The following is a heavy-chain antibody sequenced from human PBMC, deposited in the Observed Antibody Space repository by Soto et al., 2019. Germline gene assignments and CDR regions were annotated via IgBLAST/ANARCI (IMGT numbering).Heavy chain of an antibody. CDR3: ARGVTAGVDY. Sequence: QVQLVQSGAEVREPGASVKVSCKASGYSFTSLDINWVRQTSGQGLEWMGWMQPSDGRTGYAQKFKGRVTMTRDTSINTAYMELSSLTSDAAAFYYCARGVTAGVDYWGQGTLVTVSS. CDR1: GYSFTSLD. CDR2: MQPSDGRT. D-gene: IGHD1-26*01. V-gene: IGHV1-8*01. J-gene: IGHJ4*02.